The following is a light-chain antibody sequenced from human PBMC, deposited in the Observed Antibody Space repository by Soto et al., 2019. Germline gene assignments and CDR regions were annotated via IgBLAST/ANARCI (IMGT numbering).Light chain of an antibody. J-gene: IGKJ1*01. CDR2: GAS. CDR1: QSVFSN. Sequence: EIVMTQSPATLSVSPGERATLSCRASQSVFSNLAWYQQKPGQAPRLLIYGASTRATGIPARFSGSGSGTDFPLTISSLQSDDFAFYYCQQYNNWWTFGQGTKVEIK. V-gene: IGKV3-15*01. CDR3: QQYNNWWT.